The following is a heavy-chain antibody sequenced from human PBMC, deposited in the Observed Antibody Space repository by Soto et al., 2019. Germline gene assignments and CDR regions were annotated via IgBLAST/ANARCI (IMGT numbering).Heavy chain of an antibody. CDR3: ARDPLVDSSSWDNWFDP. Sequence: QVQLVESGGGVVQPGRSLRLSCAASEFTFSSYAMHWVRQAPGKGLEWVAVISYDGSNKYYADSVKGRFTISRDNSKNTLYLQMNSLRAEDTAVYYCARDPLVDSSSWDNWFDPWGQGTLVTVSS. V-gene: IGHV3-30-3*01. J-gene: IGHJ5*02. CDR2: ISYDGSNK. CDR1: EFTFSSYA. D-gene: IGHD6-6*01.